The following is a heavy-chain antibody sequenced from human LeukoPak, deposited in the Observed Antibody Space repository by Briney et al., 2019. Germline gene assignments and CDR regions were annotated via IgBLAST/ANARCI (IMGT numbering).Heavy chain of an antibody. J-gene: IGHJ5*02. CDR1: GFTFSSYW. V-gene: IGHV3-7*01. CDR2: IKQDGSEK. CDR3: TRDPGVNYYDSSGYSFP. D-gene: IGHD3-22*01. Sequence: GGSLRLSCAASGFTFSSYWMSWVRQAPGKGLEWVANIKQDGSEKYYVDSVKGRFTISRDDAKNSLYLQMNSLRAEDTAVYYCTRDPGVNYYDSSGYSFPWGQGTLVTVSS.